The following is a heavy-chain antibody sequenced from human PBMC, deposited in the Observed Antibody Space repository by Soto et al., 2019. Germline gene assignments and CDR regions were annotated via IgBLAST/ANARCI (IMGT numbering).Heavy chain of an antibody. J-gene: IGHJ5*02. Sequence: GESLKISCKGSGYSSTNYWISRVRQMTGKGLEWMGRIDPSDSYTKHSPSFQGHVTISADKSISTAYLQWSSLKASDTAMYYCARQYCRSTSCYIGWFDPCGQGTLVTLSS. D-gene: IGHD2-2*02. CDR1: GYSSTNYW. CDR3: ARQYCRSTSCYIGWFDP. CDR2: IDPSDSYT. V-gene: IGHV5-10-1*01.